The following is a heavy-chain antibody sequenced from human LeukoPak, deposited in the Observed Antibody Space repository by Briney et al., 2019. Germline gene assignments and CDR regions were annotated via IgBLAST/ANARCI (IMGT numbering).Heavy chain of an antibody. D-gene: IGHD2-2*01. CDR3: ARVSSTSGHPLDY. V-gene: IGHV3-48*01. J-gene: IGHJ4*02. CDR1: GFTFSSYT. CDR2: ISSSSTII. Sequence: PGGSLRLSCAASGFTFSSYTMNWVRQAPGKGLEWVSYISSSSTIIYYADSVKGRFTISRDNAKNSLYLQMNSLRAEDTAVYYCARVSSTSGHPLDYWGQGTLVTVSS.